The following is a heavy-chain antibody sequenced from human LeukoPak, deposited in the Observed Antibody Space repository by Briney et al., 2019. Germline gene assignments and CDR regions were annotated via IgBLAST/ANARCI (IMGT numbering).Heavy chain of an antibody. V-gene: IGHV3-21*01. Sequence: GGSLRLSCAASGFTFSSYGMNWVRQAPGKGLEWVSSISSSSSYIYYADSVKGRFTISRDNAKNSLYLQMNSLRAEDTAVYYCAKEMATIGRSFDYWGQGTLVTVSS. CDR1: GFTFSSYG. CDR2: ISSSSSYI. D-gene: IGHD5-24*01. J-gene: IGHJ4*02. CDR3: AKEMATIGRSFDY.